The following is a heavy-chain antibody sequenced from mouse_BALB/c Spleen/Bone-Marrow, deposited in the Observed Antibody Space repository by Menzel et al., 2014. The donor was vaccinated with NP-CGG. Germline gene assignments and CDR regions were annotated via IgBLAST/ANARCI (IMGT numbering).Heavy chain of an antibody. CDR1: DYTFTSYW. D-gene: IGHD2-4*01. J-gene: IGHJ3*01. CDR3: TRYDYDWFAY. V-gene: IGHV1-69*02. Sequence: QVQLQQSGAELVRPGASVKLSCKASDYTFTSYWINWVKQRPGQGLEWIGNIYPSDSYTNYNQKFKDKATLTVDKSSSTAYMQLSSPTSEDSAVYYCTRYDYDWFAYWGQGTLVTVSA. CDR2: IYPSDSYT.